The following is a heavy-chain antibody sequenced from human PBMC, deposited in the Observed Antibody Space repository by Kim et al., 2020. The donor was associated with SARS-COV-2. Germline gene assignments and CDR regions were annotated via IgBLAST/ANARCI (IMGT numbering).Heavy chain of an antibody. Sequence: SETLSLTCTVSGGSISSYYWSWIRQPPGKGLEWIGYIYYSGSTNYNPSLKSRVTISVDTSKNQFSLKLSSVTAADTAVYYCARGLEGFVNWFDPWGQGTLVTVSS. J-gene: IGHJ5*02. CDR1: GGSISSYY. CDR3: ARGLEGFVNWFDP. V-gene: IGHV4-59*01. D-gene: IGHD3-10*01. CDR2: IYYSGST.